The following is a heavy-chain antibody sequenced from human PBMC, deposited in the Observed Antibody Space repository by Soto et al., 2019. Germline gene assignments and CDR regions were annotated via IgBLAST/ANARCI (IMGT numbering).Heavy chain of an antibody. CDR1: GFTFSSYW. CDR3: SRHLRYYYYGMDV. CDR2: INSDGSST. V-gene: IGHV3-74*01. Sequence: EVQLVESGGGLVQPGGSLRLSCAASGFTFSSYWMHWVRQAPGKGLVWVSRINSDGSSTCYADSVKGRFTISRDNAKNPLYLPKNSLRAEDTAVYFCSRHLRYYYYGMDVLVQGTTVTVSS. J-gene: IGHJ6*02.